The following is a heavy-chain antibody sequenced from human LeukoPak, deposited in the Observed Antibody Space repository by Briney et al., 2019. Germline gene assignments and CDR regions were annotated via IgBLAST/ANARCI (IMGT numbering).Heavy chain of an antibody. CDR2: ISSRSSYYI. Sequence: PGGSLRLSCAASGFTFHTYSMNWVRQAPGKGLEWVSSISSRSSYYIYYADSVKGRFTISRDNAKNSLYLQMDSLRAEDTAVYYCVRDPHIVVVPAARVYYFDYWGQGTLVTVSS. CDR3: VRDPHIVVVPAARVYYFDY. J-gene: IGHJ4*02. CDR1: GFTFHTYS. V-gene: IGHV3-21*01. D-gene: IGHD2-2*01.